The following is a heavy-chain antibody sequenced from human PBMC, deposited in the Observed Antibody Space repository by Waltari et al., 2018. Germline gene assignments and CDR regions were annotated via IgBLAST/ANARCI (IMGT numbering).Heavy chain of an antibody. J-gene: IGHJ3*02. CDR2: IRSEANSYAT. Sequence: EVQLVDSGGDLVQPGGSLKLSCAASGITFSDSSIHWVRQAPGKGLEWVGRIRSEANSYATAFAASVNGRFTIFRDDSKKTAYLQMNTLMSEDTALYYCTRSGTTTVAFDIWCQGTMVTVSS. CDR1: GITFSDSS. V-gene: IGHV3-73*01. CDR3: TRSGTTTVAFDI. D-gene: IGHD1-1*01.